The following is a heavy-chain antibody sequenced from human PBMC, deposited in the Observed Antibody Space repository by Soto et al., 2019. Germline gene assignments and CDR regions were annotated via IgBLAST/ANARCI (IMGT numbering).Heavy chain of an antibody. CDR2: IWYDGNNK. CDR1: GFTFRNYG. D-gene: IGHD3-3*01. V-gene: IGHV3-33*01. CDR3: ARDVYDFWSGAGLDC. Sequence: QEQLVESGGGAVQPGRSLRLSCAASGFTFRNYGMHWVRQAPGKGLEWVAVIWYDGNNKYYADSVKGRFTISRDNSKNTLYLEMTSLRAEDTAVYYCARDVYDFWSGAGLDCWGQGTLVTVSS. J-gene: IGHJ4*02.